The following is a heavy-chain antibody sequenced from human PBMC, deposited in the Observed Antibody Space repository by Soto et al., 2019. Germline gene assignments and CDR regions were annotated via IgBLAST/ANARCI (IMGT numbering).Heavy chain of an antibody. D-gene: IGHD2-21*01. J-gene: IGHJ4*02. CDR2: INPGDSET. Sequence: GESLQISCQTSGYSFINYWIGCVRQMPGKGLEWMAIINPGDSETRYSTSFQGQVTISAEKSISTAYLQWNSLKASDTAMYYCARPSNNYVAYWGQGTLVTVSS. CDR1: GYSFINYW. V-gene: IGHV5-51*01. CDR3: ARPSNNYVAY.